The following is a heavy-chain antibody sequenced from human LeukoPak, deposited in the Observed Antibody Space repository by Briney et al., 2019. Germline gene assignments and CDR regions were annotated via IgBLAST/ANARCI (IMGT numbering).Heavy chain of an antibody. D-gene: IGHD2-2*01. CDR3: ARDQRATWVVPAAWDFDY. CDR2: INPNSGGT. CDR1: GYTFTGYY. J-gene: IGHJ4*02. V-gene: IGHV1-2*02. Sequence: ASVKVSCKASGYTFTGYYMHWVRQAPGQGLEWMGWINPNSGGTNYAQKFQGRVTMTRDTSISTAYMELSRLRSDDTAVYYCARDQRATWVVPAAWDFDYWGQGTLVTVSS.